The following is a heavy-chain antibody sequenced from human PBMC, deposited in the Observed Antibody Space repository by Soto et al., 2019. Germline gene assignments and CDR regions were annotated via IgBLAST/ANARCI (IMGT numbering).Heavy chain of an antibody. Sequence: GGSLRLSCAASGFTFSDYYMSWIRQAPGKGLEWVSYISSSIYYADSVKGRFTISRDNSMNTLYLQMNSLRAEDTAVYYCAKGVPGIAVAGTGYFQHWGQGTLVTVSS. CDR1: GFTFSDYY. V-gene: IGHV3-11*01. CDR3: AKGVPGIAVAGTGYFQH. D-gene: IGHD6-19*01. CDR2: ISSSI. J-gene: IGHJ1*01.